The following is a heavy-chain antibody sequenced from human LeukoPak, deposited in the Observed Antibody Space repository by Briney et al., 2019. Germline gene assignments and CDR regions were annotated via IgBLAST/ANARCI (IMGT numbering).Heavy chain of an antibody. CDR3: ARCLIVTVAARGYYMDV. V-gene: IGHV4-59*12. CDR2: IYYSGST. D-gene: IGHD2-21*02. CDR1: GGSISSYY. J-gene: IGHJ6*03. Sequence: SETLSLTCIVSGGSISSYYWNWIRQPPGKGLEWIASIYYSGSTNYNPSLKSRVTMSVDMSTKQLSLRLSSVTAADTAVYYCARCLIVTVAARGYYMDVWGNGTTVAVSS.